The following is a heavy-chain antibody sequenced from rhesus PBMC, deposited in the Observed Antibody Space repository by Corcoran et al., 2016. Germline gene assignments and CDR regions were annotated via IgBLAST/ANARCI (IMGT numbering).Heavy chain of an antibody. CDR3: ARYGEWGGSHFDY. Sequence: EVHLVPSGAEGKKPGASVKVSVQVSGYTFNELSMHWVPRAPGKGLEWVGGVDPVYGEMIHAEKVQGRVTMTEDTSTDTAYMELSSLISEDTAVYYCARYGEWGGSHFDYWGQGVLVTVSS. CDR1: GYTFNELS. J-gene: IGHJ4*01. D-gene: IGHD6-25*01. CDR2: VDPVYGEM. V-gene: IGHV1-156*01.